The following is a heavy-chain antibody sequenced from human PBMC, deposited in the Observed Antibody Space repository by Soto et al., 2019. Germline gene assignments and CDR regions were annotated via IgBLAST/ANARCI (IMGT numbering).Heavy chain of an antibody. CDR2: IIPIFGTA. Sequence: QVQLVQSGAEVKKPGSSVKVSCKASGGTFSSYAISWVRQAPGQGLEWMGGIIPIFGTANYAQKFQGRVTITADESTSTAYMERSSLRSEDTAVYYCARDVGYDDRQCYYFEYWGQGTLVTVSS. CDR3: ARDVGYDDRQCYYFEY. D-gene: IGHD3-22*01. V-gene: IGHV1-69*01. J-gene: IGHJ4*02. CDR1: GGTFSSYA.